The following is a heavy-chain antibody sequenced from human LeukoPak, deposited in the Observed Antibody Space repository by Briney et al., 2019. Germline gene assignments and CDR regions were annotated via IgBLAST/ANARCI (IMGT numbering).Heavy chain of an antibody. D-gene: IGHD1-26*01. CDR3: AKLREWELPDLFDY. CDR2: ISGSGGSR. CDR1: GFTFSSYE. Sequence: GGSLRLSCAASGFTFSSYEMKWVRQAPGKGLEWVSGISGSGGSRFYTDSVKGRFTISRDNSKNTLYLQMNSLRAEDTAVYYCAKLREWELPDLFDYWGQGTLVTVSS. V-gene: IGHV3-23*01. J-gene: IGHJ4*02.